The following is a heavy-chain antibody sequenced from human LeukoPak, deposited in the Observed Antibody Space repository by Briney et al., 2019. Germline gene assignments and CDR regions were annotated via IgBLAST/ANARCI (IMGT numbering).Heavy chain of an antibody. CDR2: IYYSGST. CDR1: GGSISSYY. Sequence: SETLSLTCTVSGGSISSYYWSWIRQPPRKGLEWMGCIYYSGSTNYNPPLNTRVTISVDTSKNQFSLKLSSVTAADTAVYYCARNRASYYDILPRGNCFDPWGQGTLVTVSS. CDR3: ARNRASYYDILPRGNCFDP. V-gene: IGHV4-59*01. D-gene: IGHD3-9*01. J-gene: IGHJ5*02.